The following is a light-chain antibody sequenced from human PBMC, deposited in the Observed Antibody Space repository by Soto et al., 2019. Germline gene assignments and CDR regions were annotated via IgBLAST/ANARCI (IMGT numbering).Light chain of an antibody. CDR1: QSVSSSY. J-gene: IGKJ5*01. CDR2: GAS. CDR3: QQYGSSFPIT. V-gene: IGKV3-20*01. Sequence: EIVLTQSPGTLSLSPGERATLSCRASQSVSSSYLAWYQQKAGQAPRLLIHGASSRATGIPDRFSGSGSGTDFTLTISRLEPEDFAVYYCQQYGSSFPITFGQGTRLEIK.